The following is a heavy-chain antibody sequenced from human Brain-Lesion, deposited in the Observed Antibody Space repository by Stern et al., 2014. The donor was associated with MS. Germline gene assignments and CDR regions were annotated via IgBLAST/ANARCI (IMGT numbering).Heavy chain of an antibody. D-gene: IGHD2-21*01. CDR2: ITWDGGST. CDR1: GFTFDDYA. Sequence: VQLMQSGGVVVQPGGSLRLSCAASGFTFDDYAMHWVRQAPGKGLEGVTLITWDGGSTSYTDSVKGRFSISRDNRKSFLYLQMNSLRPEDTALYYCAGGLGFWGRGTLVTVSS. V-gene: IGHV3-43D*03. J-gene: IGHJ4*02. CDR3: AGGLGF.